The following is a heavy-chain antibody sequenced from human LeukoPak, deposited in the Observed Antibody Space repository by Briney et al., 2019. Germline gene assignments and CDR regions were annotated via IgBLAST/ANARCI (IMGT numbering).Heavy chain of an antibody. J-gene: IGHJ6*03. D-gene: IGHD3-9*01. CDR3: ARNALGYFDWIGAAFYYYYYMDV. V-gene: IGHV1-69*13. Sequence: ASVKVSCKASGGTFSSYAISWVRQAPGQGLEWMGGIIPIFGTANYAQKFQGRVTITADESTSTAYMELSSLRSEDTAVYYCARNALGYFDWIGAAFYYYYYMDVWGKGTTVTVSS. CDR1: GGTFSSYA. CDR2: IIPIFGTA.